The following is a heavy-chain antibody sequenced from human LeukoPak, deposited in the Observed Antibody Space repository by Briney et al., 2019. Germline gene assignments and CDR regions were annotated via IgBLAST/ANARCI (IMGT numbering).Heavy chain of an antibody. CDR2: MNPNSGNT. CDR1: GYTFTSYD. CDR3: ARAGVVVAATVSYFDY. D-gene: IGHD2-15*01. Sequence: ASVKVSCKASGYTFTSYDINWVRQATGQGLEWMGWMNPNSGNTGYAQKFQGRVTMTRNTSISTAYMELSSLRSEDTAVYYCARAGVVVAATVSYFDYWGQGTLVTVSS. J-gene: IGHJ4*02. V-gene: IGHV1-8*01.